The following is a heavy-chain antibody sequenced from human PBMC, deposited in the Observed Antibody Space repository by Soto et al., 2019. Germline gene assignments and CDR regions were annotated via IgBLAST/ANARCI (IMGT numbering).Heavy chain of an antibody. Sequence: GGSLRLSCAASGFTFSSYAMSWVRQAPGKGLEWVSAISGSGGSTYYADSVKGRFTISRDNSKNTLYLQMNSLRAEDTAVYYCAKLGINTYYYDSSGYVDYWGQGTLVTVSS. J-gene: IGHJ4*02. CDR1: GFTFSSYA. CDR3: AKLGINTYYYDSSGYVDY. V-gene: IGHV3-23*01. CDR2: ISGSGGST. D-gene: IGHD3-22*01.